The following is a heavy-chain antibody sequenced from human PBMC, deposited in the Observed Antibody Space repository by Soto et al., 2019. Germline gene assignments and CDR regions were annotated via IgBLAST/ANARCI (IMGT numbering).Heavy chain of an antibody. CDR1: GYTFTSYG. D-gene: IGHD2-21*01. V-gene: IGHV1-18*01. J-gene: IGHJ6*02. Sequence: ASVKVSCKASGYTFTSYGISWVRQAPGQGLEWMGWISAYNGNTNYAQKLQGRVTMTTDTSTSTAYMELRSLRSDDTAVYYCARDIPAWDDYYYYYGMDVWGQGTTVTVSS. CDR3: ARDIPAWDDYYYYYGMDV. CDR2: ISAYNGNT.